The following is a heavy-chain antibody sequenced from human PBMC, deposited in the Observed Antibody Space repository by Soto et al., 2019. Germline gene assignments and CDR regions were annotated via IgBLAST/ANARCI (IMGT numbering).Heavy chain of an antibody. CDR3: ASLQGHQLLSHLYYYYGMDV. Sequence: ASVKVSCKASGGTFSSYAISWVRQAPGQGLEWMGGIIPIFGTANYAQKFQGRVTITADESTSTAYMELSSLRSEDTAVYYCASLQGHQLLSHLYYYYGMDVWGQGTTVTVSS. D-gene: IGHD2-2*01. CDR1: GGTFSSYA. J-gene: IGHJ6*02. CDR2: IIPIFGTA. V-gene: IGHV1-69*13.